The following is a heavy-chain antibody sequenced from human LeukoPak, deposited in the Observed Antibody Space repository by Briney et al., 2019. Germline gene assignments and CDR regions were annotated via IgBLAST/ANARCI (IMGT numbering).Heavy chain of an antibody. D-gene: IGHD1-26*01. CDR1: GHSLSTCY. CDR2: INPSAITT. J-gene: IGHJ4*02. Sequence: GASVKVSCKAPGHSLSTCYIHWVRPAPGQGLEWVGIINPSAITTNYAQNFQGRVTMTRDMSTSTVYMELSNLGSDDTAVYYCARASAIVGASVFDYWGQGTMVTVSS. V-gene: IGHV1-46*01. CDR3: ARASAIVGASVFDY.